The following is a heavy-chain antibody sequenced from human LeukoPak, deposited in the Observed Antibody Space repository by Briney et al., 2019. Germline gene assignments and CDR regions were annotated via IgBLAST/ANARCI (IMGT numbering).Heavy chain of an antibody. V-gene: IGHV4-59*10. J-gene: IGHJ5*02. CDR3: AREDGFWSGYYRGWFDP. CDR2: IYTSGST. CDR1: GESFSSYY. D-gene: IGHD3-3*01. Sequence: SETLSLTCAVYGESFSSYYWSWIRQPAGKGLEWIGRIYTSGSTNYNPSLKSRVTMSVDTSKNQFSLKLSSVTAADTAVYYCAREDGFWSGYYRGWFDPWGQGTLVTVSS.